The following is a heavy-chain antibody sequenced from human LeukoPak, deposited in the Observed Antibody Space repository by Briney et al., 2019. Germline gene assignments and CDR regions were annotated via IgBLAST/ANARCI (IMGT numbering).Heavy chain of an antibody. CDR2: IYSGGHT. J-gene: IGHJ4*02. D-gene: IGHD5-12*01. CDR1: GFIVSSNY. V-gene: IGHV3-66*01. Sequence: GGSLRLSCAASGFIVSSNYMSWVRQAPGKGLECVSVIYSGGHTYYADSVKGRFNISRDNSKNTLYLQMNSLRVEDTAVYYCAVATIYYFDYWGQGTLVTVSS. CDR3: AVATIYYFDY.